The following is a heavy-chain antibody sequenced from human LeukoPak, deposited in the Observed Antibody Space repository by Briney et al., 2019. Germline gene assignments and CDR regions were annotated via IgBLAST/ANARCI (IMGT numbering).Heavy chain of an antibody. CDR1: GGSISSGGYY. CDR2: IYYSGST. Sequence: SETLSLTCTVSGGSISSGGYYWSWIRQHPGKGLEWIGYIYYSGSTYYNPSLKSRVTISVDTSKNQFSLKLSSVTAADTAVYYCARARGIAARRRFDYWGQGTLVTVSS. V-gene: IGHV4-31*03. D-gene: IGHD6-6*01. J-gene: IGHJ4*02. CDR3: ARARGIAARRRFDY.